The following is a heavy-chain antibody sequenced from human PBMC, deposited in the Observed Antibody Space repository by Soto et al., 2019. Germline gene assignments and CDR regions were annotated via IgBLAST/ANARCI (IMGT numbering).Heavy chain of an antibody. D-gene: IGHD1-1*01. J-gene: IGHJ6*02. CDR2: IIGSFVIT. CDR3: HNTRRHYGLAV. CDR1: GFTFSSYA. Sequence: GWSLRLSFSASGFTFSSYAMIVCRQAPGKVLEFFSSIIGSFVITYYADSVKGRFTISRANSKNTLYLQMNSLRAEHTAVYYFHNTRRHYGLAVWPQGTTVPVSS. V-gene: IGHV3-23*01.